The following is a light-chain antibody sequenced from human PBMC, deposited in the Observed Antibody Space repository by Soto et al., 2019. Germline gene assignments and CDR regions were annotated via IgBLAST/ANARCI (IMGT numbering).Light chain of an antibody. J-gene: IGLJ1*01. Sequence: QSALTQPASVSGSPGQSITISCTGTSSDVGGYNYVSWYQQHPGKAPKLMIYEVSNRPSGVSNRFSGSKSGNTASLTISGLQAEDEDDYHCSSYTSSRTPPYVFGNGTKVTV. CDR2: EVS. CDR1: SSDVGGYNY. V-gene: IGLV2-14*01. CDR3: SSYTSSRTPPYV.